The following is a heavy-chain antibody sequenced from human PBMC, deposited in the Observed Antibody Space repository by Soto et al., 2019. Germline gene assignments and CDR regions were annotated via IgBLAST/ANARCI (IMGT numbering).Heavy chain of an antibody. CDR3: AKDLGLLMVYASYGMDV. Sequence: QVQLVESGGGVVQPGRSLRLSCAASGFTFSSYGMHWVRQAPGKGLEWVAVISYDGSNKYYADSVKGRFTISRDNSKNTLYLQMNSLRAEDTAVYYCAKDLGLLMVYASYGMDVWGQGTTVTVSS. D-gene: IGHD2-8*01. J-gene: IGHJ6*02. CDR2: ISYDGSNK. CDR1: GFTFSSYG. V-gene: IGHV3-30*18.